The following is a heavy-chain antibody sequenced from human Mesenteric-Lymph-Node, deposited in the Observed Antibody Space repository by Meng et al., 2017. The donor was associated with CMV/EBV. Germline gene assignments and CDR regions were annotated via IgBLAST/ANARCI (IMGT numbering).Heavy chain of an antibody. CDR2: ISWDGGST. CDR1: GFTFDDYT. CDR3: AKGYGYNANFDY. V-gene: IGHV3-43*01. D-gene: IGHD5-24*01. J-gene: IGHJ4*02. Sequence: GGSLRLSCAASGFTFDDYTMNWVRQAPGKGLEWVSLISWDGGSTYYADSVKGRFTISRDNSKNSLYLQMNSLRTEDTALYYCAKGYGYNANFDYWGQGTLVTVSS.